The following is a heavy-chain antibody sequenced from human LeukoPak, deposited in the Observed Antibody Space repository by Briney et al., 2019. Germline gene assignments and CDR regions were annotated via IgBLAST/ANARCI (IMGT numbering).Heavy chain of an antibody. D-gene: IGHD2-15*01. Sequence: PGGSLRPSCAASGFTFSSFGMHWVRQAPGKGLEWVAVIWYDGSNKYYADSVKGRFTVSRDNSKNTLYLQMNSLRAEDTAVYYCARDRIDLRYCSGGSCYLDYWGQGTLVTVSS. CDR1: GFTFSSFG. J-gene: IGHJ4*02. V-gene: IGHV3-33*01. CDR3: ARDRIDLRYCSGGSCYLDY. CDR2: IWYDGSNK.